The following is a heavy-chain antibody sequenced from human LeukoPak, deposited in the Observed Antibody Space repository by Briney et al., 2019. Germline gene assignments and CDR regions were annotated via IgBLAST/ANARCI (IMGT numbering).Heavy chain of an antibody. CDR3: ARAGPLEYSSSKDYYYYYMDV. V-gene: IGHV3-11*04. Sequence: GGSLRLSCAASGFTFSDYYMSWIRQAPGKGLEWVSYISSSGSTIYYADSVKGRFTISRDNAKNSLYLQMNSLRAEDTAVYYCARAGPLEYSSSKDYYYYYMDVWGKGPRSPSP. CDR2: ISSSGSTI. J-gene: IGHJ6*03. D-gene: IGHD6-6*01. CDR1: GFTFSDYY.